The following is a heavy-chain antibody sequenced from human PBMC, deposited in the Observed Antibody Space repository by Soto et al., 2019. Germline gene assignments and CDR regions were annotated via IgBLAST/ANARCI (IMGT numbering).Heavy chain of an antibody. Sequence: GGSLRLSCAASGFTFSSYAMSWVRQAPGKGLEWVTAVTGSGGGTYYADSVKGRFAITRDNSRNTLYLQMNSLRAEDTALYYCAKRGKPEPKRGAFDIWGQGTMVTVSS. V-gene: IGHV3-23*01. CDR3: AKRGKPEPKRGAFDI. J-gene: IGHJ3*02. CDR1: GFTFSSYA. CDR2: VTGSGGGT.